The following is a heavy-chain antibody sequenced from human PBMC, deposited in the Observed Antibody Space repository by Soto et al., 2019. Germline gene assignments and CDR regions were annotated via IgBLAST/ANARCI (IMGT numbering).Heavy chain of an antibody. J-gene: IGHJ4*02. V-gene: IGHV3-9*01. Sequence: EVQLVESGGGLVQPGRSLRLSCAASGFTFDDYAMHWVRQAPGKGLEWVPGISWNSGSIGYADSVKGRFTISRDNAKNSLYLQMNSLRAEDTALYYCAKARTTQLLWFGELGYWGQGTLVTVSS. CDR3: AKARTTQLLWFGELGY. CDR2: ISWNSGSI. CDR1: GFTFDDYA. D-gene: IGHD3-10*01.